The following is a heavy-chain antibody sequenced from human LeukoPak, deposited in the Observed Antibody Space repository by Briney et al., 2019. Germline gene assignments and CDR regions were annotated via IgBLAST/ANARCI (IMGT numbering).Heavy chain of an antibody. CDR3: ARRAAAGNFDY. V-gene: IGHV4-39*01. J-gene: IGHJ4*02. CDR2: ISYSGST. CDR1: GGSISSSDYY. D-gene: IGHD6-13*01. Sequence: PSETLSLTCTVSGGSISSSDYYWDWIRQPPGKGLEWIGSISYSGSTYYNPSLKSRVTISVDTSKSQFSLKLSSVTAADTAVYYCARRAAAGNFDYWGQGTLVTVSS.